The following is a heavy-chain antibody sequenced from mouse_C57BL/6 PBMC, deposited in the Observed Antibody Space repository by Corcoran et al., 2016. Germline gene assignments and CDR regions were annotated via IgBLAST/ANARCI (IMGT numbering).Heavy chain of an antibody. CDR3: ARQLYYCNYLYYFDY. D-gene: IGHD2-1*01. CDR2: ILPGSGST. V-gene: IGHV1-9*01. Sequence: QVQLQQSGAELMKPGASVKLSCKATGYTCTGNWIEWVKQRPGHGLEWIGEILPGSGSTNYNEQFKGKATFTADTSSNTAYMQLSSLTTEDSAIYYCARQLYYCNYLYYFDYWGQATTLTVSA. CDR1: GYTCTGNW. J-gene: IGHJ2*01.